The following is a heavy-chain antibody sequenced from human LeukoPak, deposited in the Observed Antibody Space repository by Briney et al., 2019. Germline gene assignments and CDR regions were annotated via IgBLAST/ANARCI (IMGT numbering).Heavy chain of an antibody. J-gene: IGHJ4*02. CDR2: IRHDGNNK. D-gene: IGHD1-14*01. CDR1: GFTFSNYG. Sequence: GGSLRLSCGASGFTFSNYGMLWVRQAPGKGLDWVSFIRHDGNNKLYADSVKGRFPISRDNSKNTLYLHINSLRAEDTAVYYCVKDNPLDYWGRGTLVTVSS. CDR3: VKDNPLDY. V-gene: IGHV3-30*02.